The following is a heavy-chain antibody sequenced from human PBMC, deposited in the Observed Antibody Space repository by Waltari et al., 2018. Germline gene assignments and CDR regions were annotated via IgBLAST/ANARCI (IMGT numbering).Heavy chain of an antibody. V-gene: IGHV4-4*07. Sequence: QVQLQESGPGLVKPSETLSLTCTVSGGPISSYYWSWIRQPAGKGLEWIGRIYTSGSTNYNPSLKSRVTMSVDTSKNQFSLKLSSVTAADTAVYYCARDLETYYYDSSGQNYMDVWGKGTTVTISS. CDR3: ARDLETYYYDSSGQNYMDV. CDR2: IYTSGST. CDR1: GGPISSYY. J-gene: IGHJ6*03. D-gene: IGHD3-22*01.